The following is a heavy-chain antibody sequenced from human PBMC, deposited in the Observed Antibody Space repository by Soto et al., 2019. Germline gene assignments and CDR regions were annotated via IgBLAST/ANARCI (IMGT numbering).Heavy chain of an antibody. Sequence: ASVKVSCKASGGTFSSYAISWVRQAPGQGLEWMGGIIPIFGTANYAQKFQGRVTITADESTSTAYMELSSLRSEDTAVYYCARDDSSGYGLDYWGQGTLVTVSS. CDR1: GGTFSSYA. V-gene: IGHV1-69*13. CDR2: IIPIFGTA. CDR3: ARDDSSGYGLDY. D-gene: IGHD3-22*01. J-gene: IGHJ4*02.